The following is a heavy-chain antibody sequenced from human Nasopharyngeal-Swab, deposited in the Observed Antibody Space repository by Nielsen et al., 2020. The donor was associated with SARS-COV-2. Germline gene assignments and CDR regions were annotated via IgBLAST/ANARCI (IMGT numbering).Heavy chain of an antibody. J-gene: IGHJ3*02. D-gene: IGHD3-22*01. Sequence: ASVKVSCTASGYTLTGYYMHWVRQAPGQGLEWMGWINPHSRGTKYAQKFQGRVTMTSDTSINTAYMELRRLRSDDTAVYYCARVRYYYDSHGAFDIWGQGTMVTVSS. CDR2: INPHSRGT. CDR1: GYTLTGYY. CDR3: ARVRYYYDSHGAFDI. V-gene: IGHV1-2*02.